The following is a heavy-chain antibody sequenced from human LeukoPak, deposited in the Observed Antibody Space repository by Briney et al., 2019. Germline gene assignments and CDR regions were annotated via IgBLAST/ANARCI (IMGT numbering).Heavy chain of an antibody. D-gene: IGHD6-19*01. Sequence: PSETLSLTCTVSGGSISSGSYYWSWIRQPAGKGLEWIGRIYTSGSTNYNPSLKSRVTISVDTSKNQFSLKLSSVTAADTAVYYCARGAVGSAFDIWGQGTMVTVSS. CDR1: GGSISSGSYY. J-gene: IGHJ3*02. V-gene: IGHV4-61*02. CDR2: IYTSGST. CDR3: ARGAVGSAFDI.